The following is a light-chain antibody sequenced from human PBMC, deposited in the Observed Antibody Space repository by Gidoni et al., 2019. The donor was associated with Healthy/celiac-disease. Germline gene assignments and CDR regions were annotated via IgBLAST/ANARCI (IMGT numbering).Light chain of an antibody. CDR3: QQANSFPGT. Sequence: DIQMTHSPSSVSASVGDRVTITCRASQGISSWVAWYQQKPGKAPKLRIYAAYSLKSGVPSRFSGSGSGTDFTLTISSLQPEDFATYYCQQANSFPGTFGQGTKVEIK. J-gene: IGKJ1*01. V-gene: IGKV1-12*01. CDR1: QGISSW. CDR2: AAY.